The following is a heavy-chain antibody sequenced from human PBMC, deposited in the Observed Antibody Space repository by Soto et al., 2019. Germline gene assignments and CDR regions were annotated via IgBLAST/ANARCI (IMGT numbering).Heavy chain of an antibody. CDR1: GGTFSSYA. CDR3: ARSEVDCSGGSCYHRYAFDI. V-gene: IGHV1-69*13. CDR2: IIPIFGTA. J-gene: IGHJ3*02. D-gene: IGHD2-15*01. Sequence: GASVKVSCKASGGTFSSYAISWVRQAPGQGLEWMGGIIPIFGTANYAQKFQGRVTITADESTSTAYMELSSLRSEDTAVYYCARSEVDCSGGSCYHRYAFDIWGQGTMVTVSS.